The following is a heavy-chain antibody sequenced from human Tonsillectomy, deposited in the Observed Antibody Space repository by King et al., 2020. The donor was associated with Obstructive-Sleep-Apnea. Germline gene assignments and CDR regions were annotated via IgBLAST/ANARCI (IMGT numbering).Heavy chain of an antibody. J-gene: IGHJ3*02. CDR2: IGGSGSST. D-gene: IGHD1-26*01. V-gene: IGHV3-23*04. CDR3: AREQSLVGGNGAFDI. CDR1: GFTFSSYA. Sequence: EVQLVESGGGLVQPGGSLRLSCAASGFTFSSYAISWVRQAPGKGLEWVSAIGGSGSSTYYADSVKGRFTISRDNSKNTLYLQMNSLRAEDTALYYCAREQSLVGGNGAFDIWGQGTMVTVPS.